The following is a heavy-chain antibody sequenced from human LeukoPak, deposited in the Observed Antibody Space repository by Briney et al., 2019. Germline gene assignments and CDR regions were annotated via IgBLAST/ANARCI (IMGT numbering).Heavy chain of an antibody. D-gene: IGHD6-13*01. CDR1: GFTFSSYG. CDR3: ARLTYGYSSSWYGDY. CDR2: IKQDGSEK. J-gene: IGHJ4*02. V-gene: IGHV3-7*01. Sequence: GGSLRLSCAASGFTFSSYGMHWVRQAPGKGLEWVANIKQDGSEKYYVDSVKGRFTISRDNAKNSLYLQMNSLRAEDTAVYYCARLTYGYSSSWYGDYWGQGTLVTVSS.